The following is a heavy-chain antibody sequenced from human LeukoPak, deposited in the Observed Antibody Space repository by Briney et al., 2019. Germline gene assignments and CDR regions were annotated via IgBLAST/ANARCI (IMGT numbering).Heavy chain of an antibody. CDR2: ISYDGSNK. J-gene: IGHJ3*02. V-gene: IGHV3-30*03. CDR3: ARPRTKQSEAGTVGSFDI. CDR1: GFTFSSYG. D-gene: IGHD6-13*01. Sequence: GRSLRLSCAASGFTFSSYGMHWVRQAPGKGLEWVAVISYDGSNKYYADSVKGRFTISRDNSKNTLYLQTNSLRGEDTAVYHCARPRTKQSEAGTVGSFDIWGQGTMVTVSS.